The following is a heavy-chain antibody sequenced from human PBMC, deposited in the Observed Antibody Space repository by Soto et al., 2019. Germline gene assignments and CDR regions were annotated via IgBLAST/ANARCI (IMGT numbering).Heavy chain of an antibody. J-gene: IGHJ4*02. V-gene: IGHV3-30-3*01. D-gene: IGHD2-2*01. CDR1: GLTFTSSS. CDR3: ARRLATTLSAMLY. Sequence: GGYLRLSCTASGLTFTSSSFHWVRQAPGKGLEWVAVISENGDRQYSTESVRGRFLISRDSSKNTVYLQMNSLRPEDTGVYFCARRLATTLSAMLYWRQRALVTGS. CDR2: ISENGDRQ.